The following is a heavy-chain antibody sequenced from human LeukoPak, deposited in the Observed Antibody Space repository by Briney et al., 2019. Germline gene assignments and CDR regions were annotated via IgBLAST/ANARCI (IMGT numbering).Heavy chain of an antibody. CDR1: GFTFTNFV. D-gene: IGHD2-15*01. J-gene: IGHJ4*01. V-gene: IGHV3-23*01. Sequence: PGGSLRLSCAASGFTFTNFVMSWVRQAPGKGLEWISTVSASGAQTYFADSVKGRFTSSRDNSKNTLYLQMYSLRVEDTATYYCAKGHRLCTSGNCNSQVDYWGHGTLVTVSP. CDR2: VSASGAQT. CDR3: AKGHRLCTSGNCNSQVDY.